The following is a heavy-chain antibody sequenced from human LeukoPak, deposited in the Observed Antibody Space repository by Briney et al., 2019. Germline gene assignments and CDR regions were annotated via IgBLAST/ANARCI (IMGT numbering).Heavy chain of an antibody. CDR2: INGDNGNT. CDR3: ARGGELLYSDY. Sequence: ASVKVSCKASGYTFISYAIHWVRQAPGRRLEWMGWINGDNGNTKYSQKFQGRVTTTRDTSASTAYMELSSLRSEDTAVYYCARGGELLYSDYWGQGTLVAVSS. D-gene: IGHD3-10*01. V-gene: IGHV1-3*01. CDR1: GYTFISYA. J-gene: IGHJ4*02.